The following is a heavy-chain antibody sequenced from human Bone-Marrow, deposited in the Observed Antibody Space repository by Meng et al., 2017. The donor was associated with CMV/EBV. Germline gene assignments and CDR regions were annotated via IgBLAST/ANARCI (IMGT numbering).Heavy chain of an antibody. Sequence: GESLKISCAASGFTFSGYGMHWVRQAPGKGLEWVAFIRYDGSNEYYADSVKGRFTISRDNTKNTLYLHLNRLRVDDTALYYCKEVDEWGQGTRVTVSS. J-gene: IGHJ4*02. CDR1: GFTFSGYG. CDR3: KEVDE. CDR2: IRYDGSNE. V-gene: IGHV3-30*02.